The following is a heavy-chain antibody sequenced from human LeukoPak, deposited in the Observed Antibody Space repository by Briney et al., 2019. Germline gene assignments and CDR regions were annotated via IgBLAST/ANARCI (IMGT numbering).Heavy chain of an antibody. D-gene: IGHD3-3*01. CDR1: GFTVSSNY. CDR3: ARDQVVTISGVVISGMDV. Sequence: GGSLRLSCAASGFTVSSNYMSWVRQAPGRGLEWVSVIYSGGSTYYADSVKGRFTISRDNSKNTLYLQMNSLRAEDTAVYYCARDQVVTISGVVISGMDVWGQGTTVTVSS. J-gene: IGHJ6*02. CDR2: IYSGGST. V-gene: IGHV3-53*01.